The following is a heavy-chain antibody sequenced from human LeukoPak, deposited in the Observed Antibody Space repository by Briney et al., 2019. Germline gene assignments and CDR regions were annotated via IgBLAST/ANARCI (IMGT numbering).Heavy chain of an antibody. Sequence: EASVKVSCKASGYTSTTYGISWVRQAPGHGLEWMGWISAYNGNTNYAQKFQGRVTMTTDTSTRTAYMELRSLRSDDTAVYYCARGPGGRSGYYPLEDYYYYYYMDVWGKGTTVTVSS. CDR2: ISAYNGNT. CDR3: ARGPGGRSGYYPLEDYYYYYYMDV. V-gene: IGHV1-18*01. CDR1: GYTSTTYG. D-gene: IGHD3-22*01. J-gene: IGHJ6*03.